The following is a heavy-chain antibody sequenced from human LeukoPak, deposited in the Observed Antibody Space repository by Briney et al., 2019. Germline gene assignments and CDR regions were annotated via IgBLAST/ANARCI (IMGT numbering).Heavy chain of an antibody. V-gene: IGHV1-46*01. J-gene: IGHJ4*02. CDR3: ARARDAEYSYGY. Sequence: GASVKVSCKASGYTFTSYYMHWVRQAPGQGLEWMGIINPSGGSTSYAQKFQGRVTITRDTSASTAYMELSSLRSEDTAVYYCARARDAEYSYGYWGQGTLVTVSS. D-gene: IGHD5-18*01. CDR2: INPSGGST. CDR1: GYTFTSYY.